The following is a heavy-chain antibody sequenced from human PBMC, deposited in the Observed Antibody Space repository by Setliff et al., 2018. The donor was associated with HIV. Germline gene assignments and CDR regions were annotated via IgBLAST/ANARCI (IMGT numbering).Heavy chain of an antibody. CDR2: VNHSGDT. CDR1: GGSFSGYY. CDR3: VRGRDYGSSWSRPFYFDF. D-gene: IGHD6-13*01. Sequence: SETLSLTCAVYGGSFSGYYWSWIRQSPGKDLEWIGEVNHSGDTTYNPSLKSRVTMSVDTSKNQFSLELSSLTSAYTAIYYCVRGRDYGSSWSRPFYFDFCGHVNLVTVSS. V-gene: IGHV4-34*01. J-gene: IGHJ4*01.